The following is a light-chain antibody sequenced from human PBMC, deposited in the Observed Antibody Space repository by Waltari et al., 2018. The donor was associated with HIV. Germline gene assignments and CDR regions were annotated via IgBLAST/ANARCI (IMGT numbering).Light chain of an antibody. J-gene: IGLJ2*01. CDR1: SRDVGGFAY. CDR2: EVN. CDR3: SSYKDANDVV. Sequence: QSALTQLPSASGSPGQSVTISCTGTSRDVGGFAYVPWYHQPPPKAPKLILYEVNRRPSGVPDRFSGSKSGNTASLTVSGLQPEDEGDYYCSSYKDANDVVFGGGTKLTVL. V-gene: IGLV2-8*01.